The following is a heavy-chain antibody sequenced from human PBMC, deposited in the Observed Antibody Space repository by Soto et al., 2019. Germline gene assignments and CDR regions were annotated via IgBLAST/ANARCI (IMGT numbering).Heavy chain of an antibody. D-gene: IGHD7-27*01. J-gene: IGHJ4*02. CDR1: GFTFSSYD. V-gene: IGHV3-13*01. Sequence: EVQLVESGGGLVQPGGSLRLSCAASGFTFSSYDMHWVRQATGKGLEWVSAIGTAGDTYYPGSVKGRFTISRENAKNSLYLQMNSLRAGDTAVYYCARVSYETGDLDYWGQGTLVTVSS. CDR2: IGTAGDT. CDR3: ARVSYETGDLDY.